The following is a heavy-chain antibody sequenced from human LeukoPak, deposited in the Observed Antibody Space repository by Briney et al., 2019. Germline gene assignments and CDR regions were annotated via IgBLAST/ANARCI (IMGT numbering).Heavy chain of an antibody. D-gene: IGHD3-10*01. Sequence: PGGSLRLSCEASGFTFDNYAMHWVRQAPGKRLEWVAVISYDGNREYYPDSVKGRFTISRDNSKNTLYLQMNSLRAEDTAVYYCARALPEYYYGSGSYFDYWGQGTLVTVSS. J-gene: IGHJ4*02. CDR3: ARALPEYYYGSGSYFDY. CDR2: ISYDGNRE. CDR1: GFTFDNYA. V-gene: IGHV3-30*14.